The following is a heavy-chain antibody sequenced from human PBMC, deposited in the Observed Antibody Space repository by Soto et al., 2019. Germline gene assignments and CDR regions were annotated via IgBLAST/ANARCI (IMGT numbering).Heavy chain of an antibody. J-gene: IGHJ6*02. D-gene: IGHD3-10*01. CDR1: GFTFSSYS. Sequence: PGGSLRLSCAASGFTFSSYSMNWVRQAPGKGLEWVSSISSSSSYIYYADSAKGRFTISRDNSKNTLYLQMNSLRAEDTAVYYCARDQEGSGSYYRPYYYYGMDVWGQGTTVTVSS. CDR2: ISSSSSYI. V-gene: IGHV3-21*01. CDR3: ARDQEGSGSYYRPYYYYGMDV.